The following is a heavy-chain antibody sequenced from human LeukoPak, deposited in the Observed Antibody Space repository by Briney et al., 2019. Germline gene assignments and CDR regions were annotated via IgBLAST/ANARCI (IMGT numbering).Heavy chain of an antibody. J-gene: IGHJ4*02. CDR3: AINLEYSSSWPVAGPDY. V-gene: IGHV3-23*01. Sequence: LPGGSLRLSCAASGFTFSSYAMSWVRQAPGKGLEWVSAISGSGGSTYYADSVKGRFTISRDNSKNTLYLQMNSLRAEDTAVYYCAINLEYSSSWPVAGPDYWGQGTLVTVSS. CDR1: GFTFSSYA. CDR2: ISGSGGST. D-gene: IGHD6-6*01.